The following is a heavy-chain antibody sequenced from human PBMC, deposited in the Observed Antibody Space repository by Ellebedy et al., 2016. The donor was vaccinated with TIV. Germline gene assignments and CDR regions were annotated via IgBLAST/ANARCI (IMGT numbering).Heavy chain of an antibody. CDR2: ISGSGGST. CDR3: AKGRGYGYNLDY. D-gene: IGHD5-24*01. J-gene: IGHJ4*02. Sequence: GESLKISCAASGFTFSSYAMSWVRQAPGKGLEWVSAISGSGGSTYYADSVKGRFTISRDNSKNTLYLQMNSLRTEDTAVYYCAKGRGYGYNLDYWGQGTLVTVSS. V-gene: IGHV3-23*01. CDR1: GFTFSSYA.